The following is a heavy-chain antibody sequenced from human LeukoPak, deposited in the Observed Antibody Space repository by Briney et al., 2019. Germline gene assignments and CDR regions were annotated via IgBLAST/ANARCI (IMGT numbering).Heavy chain of an antibody. CDR3: ARGISGGYSYGYAILDY. D-gene: IGHD5-18*01. CDR1: GFTFSIYG. Sequence: GGSLRLSCAASGFTFSIYGMHWVRQAPGKGLEWVAVIWYDGSNKYYADSVKGRFTISRDNSKNTLYLQMNSLRAEDTAVYYCARGISGGYSYGYAILDYWGQGTLVTVSS. CDR2: IWYDGSNK. V-gene: IGHV3-33*01. J-gene: IGHJ4*02.